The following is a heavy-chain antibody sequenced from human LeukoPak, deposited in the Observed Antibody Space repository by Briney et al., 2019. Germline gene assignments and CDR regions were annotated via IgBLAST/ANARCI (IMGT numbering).Heavy chain of an antibody. CDR3: ASGYDSSGYYPFRMDV. V-gene: IGHV3-7*01. CDR1: GFTFSSYW. Sequence: PGGSLRLSCAASGFTFSSYWMSWVRQAPGKGLEWVANIKQDGSEKYYVDSVKGRFTISRDNAKNSLYLQMSSLRAEDTAVYYCASGYDSSGYYPFRMDVWGQGTTVTVSS. D-gene: IGHD3-22*01. CDR2: IKQDGSEK. J-gene: IGHJ6*02.